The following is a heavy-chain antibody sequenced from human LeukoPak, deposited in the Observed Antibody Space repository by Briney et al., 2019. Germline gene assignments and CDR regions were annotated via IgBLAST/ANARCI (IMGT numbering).Heavy chain of an antibody. CDR1: GFTFSSFG. CDR2: IWYDASDR. Sequence: GGSLRLSCAASGFTFSSFGMQWVRQAPGKGVEWVAVIWYDASDRYYADSVKGRFTISRDNSKNTLFLQMNSLRDDDTAVYYCVRGVGVSRFNYFDPWGQGTLVVVSS. CDR3: VRGVGVSRFNYFDP. V-gene: IGHV3-33*01. D-gene: IGHD5-24*01. J-gene: IGHJ5*02.